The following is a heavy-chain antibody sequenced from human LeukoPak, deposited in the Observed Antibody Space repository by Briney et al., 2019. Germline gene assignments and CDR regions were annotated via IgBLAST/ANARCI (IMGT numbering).Heavy chain of an antibody. CDR3: ARDGGGIRNDAFDI. D-gene: IGHD3-16*01. CDR2: ISSSSSYI. V-gene: IGHV3-21*01. Sequence: GGSLTLSCTASVCTFSSYSMNGLRQAPGKAVEGVTSISSSSSYIYYADSVKGRFTISRDNAKNSLYLQMNSLRAEDTAVYYCARDGGGIRNDAFDIWGQGTMVTVSS. CDR1: VCTFSSYS. J-gene: IGHJ3*02.